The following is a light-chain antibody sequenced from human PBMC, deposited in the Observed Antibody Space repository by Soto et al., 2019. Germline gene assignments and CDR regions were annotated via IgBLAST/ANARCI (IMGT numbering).Light chain of an antibody. CDR1: QSVSSSY. CDR3: QQYGRSPLT. Sequence: EFVFTQSPGTLSLSPGERATLSCRASQSVSSSYLAWYQQKPGQAPRRLIYGASSRATGIPDRFSGSGSATDFTLTISRLEPEDFAVYYCQQYGRSPLTFGGGTKVDIK. J-gene: IGKJ4*01. CDR2: GAS. V-gene: IGKV3-20*01.